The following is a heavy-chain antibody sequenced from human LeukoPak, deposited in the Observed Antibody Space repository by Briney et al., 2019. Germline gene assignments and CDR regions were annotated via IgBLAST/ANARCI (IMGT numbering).Heavy chain of an antibody. D-gene: IGHD3-3*01. CDR3: VRSLFRFLEWSYRSYYYYYMDV. J-gene: IGHJ6*03. V-gene: IGHV1-46*01. CDR1: GYTFTGYW. Sequence: ASVKVSCKAFGYTFTGYWMHWVRQAPGQGPEWMGVISPSGGSTIYAQKFKGRVTLTRDMSTSTDYLELSSLRSEDTAVYFCVRSLFRFLEWSYRSYYYYYMDVWGKGTTVTVSS. CDR2: ISPSGGST.